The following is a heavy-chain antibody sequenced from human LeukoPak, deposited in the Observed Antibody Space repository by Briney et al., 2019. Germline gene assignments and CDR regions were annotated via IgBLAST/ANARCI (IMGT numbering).Heavy chain of an antibody. CDR3: AREGYYYDSSGGYYFDY. V-gene: IGHV3-33*01. CDR1: GFTFSSYG. Sequence: GGSLRLSCAASGFTFSSYGMHWVRQAPGKGLEWVAVIWYDGSNKYYADSVKGRFTISRDNSKNTLYLQMNSLRAEDTAVYYCAREGYYYDSSGGYYFDYWGQGTLVTVSS. J-gene: IGHJ4*02. D-gene: IGHD3-22*01. CDR2: IWYDGSNK.